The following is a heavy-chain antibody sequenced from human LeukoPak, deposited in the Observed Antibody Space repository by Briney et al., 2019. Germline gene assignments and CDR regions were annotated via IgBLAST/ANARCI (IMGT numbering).Heavy chain of an antibody. CDR3: ARVSMATPIPAYYYYYGMDV. V-gene: IGHV4-59*01. D-gene: IGHD5-24*01. CDR1: GGSISSYY. J-gene: IGHJ6*02. CDR2: IYYSGST. Sequence: SETLSLTCTVSGGSISSYYWSWLRQPPGKGLEWIGYIYYSGSTNYNPSLKSRVTISVDTSKNQFSLKLSSVTAADTAVYYCARVSMATPIPAYYYYYGMDVWGQGTTGTVSS.